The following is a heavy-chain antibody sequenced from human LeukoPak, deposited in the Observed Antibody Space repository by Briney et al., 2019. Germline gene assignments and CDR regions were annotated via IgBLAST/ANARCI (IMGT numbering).Heavy chain of an antibody. CDR1: ADSLSSGGHS. J-gene: IGHJ4*02. CDR2: IHHSGRS. CDR3: ARGGNRFGGFYFDY. V-gene: IGHV4-31*03. D-gene: IGHD3-10*01. Sequence: SETLSLTCTVSADSLSSGGHSWAWIRQFPGKGLESIGFIHHSGRSRHNPSLKDRVAISVDTSRKQFALKLSSVTAADTAMYYCARGGNRFGGFYFDYWGQGIQVIVSS.